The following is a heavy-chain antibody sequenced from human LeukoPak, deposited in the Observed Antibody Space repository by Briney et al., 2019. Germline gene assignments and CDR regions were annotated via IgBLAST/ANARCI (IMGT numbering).Heavy chain of an antibody. Sequence: PSETLSLTCAVYGGSFSGYYWSWIRQPPGKGLEWIGYIYYNGNTNYSPSLKSRVTMSVDTSKNLFSLKVSSVTAADTAVYYCAREDYYDNYWGQGTLVTVSS. CDR1: GGSFSGYY. CDR3: AREDYYDNY. CDR2: IYYNGNT. J-gene: IGHJ4*02. D-gene: IGHD3-22*01. V-gene: IGHV4-59*01.